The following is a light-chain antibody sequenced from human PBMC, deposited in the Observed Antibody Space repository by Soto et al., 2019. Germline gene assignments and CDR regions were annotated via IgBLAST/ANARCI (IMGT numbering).Light chain of an antibody. CDR3: KKSFTIPKT. CDR1: QTITYY. V-gene: IGKV1-39*01. CDR2: AAS. J-gene: IGKJ2*01. Sequence: DIQMTQPPSCLAASVCDRITLTCRASQTITYYVNWYQRKPGGAPKLLIYAASNLQSGVPSRFSGSGSGTDFTLTISSLQLEELATYYCKKSFTIPKTFGQGNKVDI.